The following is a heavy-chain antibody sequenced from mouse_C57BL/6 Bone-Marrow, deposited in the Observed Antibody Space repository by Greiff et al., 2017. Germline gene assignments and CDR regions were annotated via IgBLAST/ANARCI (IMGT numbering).Heavy chain of an antibody. CDR3: ASIYYGYDGSY. D-gene: IGHD2-2*01. J-gene: IGHJ3*01. V-gene: IGHV5-2*01. CDR2: INSDGGST. CDR1: DYEFPSHD. Sequence: EVQLVESGAGLVQPGESLKLSCESNDYEFPSHDMSWVRKTPEQRLELVAAINSDGGSTYYPDPLERRSIISRDNTKKTRYLQMSSLRSEDTAWDYCASIYYGYDGSYWGQGTLVTVSA.